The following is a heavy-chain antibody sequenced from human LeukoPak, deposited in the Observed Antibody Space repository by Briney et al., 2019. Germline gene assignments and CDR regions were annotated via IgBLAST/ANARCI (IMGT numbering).Heavy chain of an antibody. D-gene: IGHD4-17*01. V-gene: IGHV3-23*01. CDR1: GFTFSSYA. CDR3: AKPQIYGDYDLTYFDY. CDR2: ISGSGGST. J-gene: IGHJ4*02. Sequence: GGSLRLSCAASGFTFSSYAMSWVRQAPGKGLEWVSAISGSGGSTYYADSVKGRFTISRDNSKNTLYLQMNGLRAEDTAVHYCAKPQIYGDYDLTYFDYWGQGTLVTVSS.